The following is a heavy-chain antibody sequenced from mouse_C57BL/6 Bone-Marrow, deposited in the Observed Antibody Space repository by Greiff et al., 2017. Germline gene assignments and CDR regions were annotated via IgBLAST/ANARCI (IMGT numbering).Heavy chain of an antibody. D-gene: IGHD1-1*01. J-gene: IGHJ2*01. CDR1: GYTFTSYG. CDR2: IYPRSGNT. CDR3: ARYDYGSSYVGY. Sequence: QVQLKQSGAELARPGASVTLSCKASGYTFTSYGISWVKQRTGQGLEWIGEIYPRSGNTYYNEKFKGKATLTADKSSSTAYLELRSLTSEDSAVYFCARYDYGSSYVGYWGQGTTLTVSS. V-gene: IGHV1-81*01.